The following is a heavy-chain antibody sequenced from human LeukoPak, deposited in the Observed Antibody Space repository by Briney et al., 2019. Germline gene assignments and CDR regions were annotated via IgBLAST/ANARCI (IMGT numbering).Heavy chain of an antibody. CDR2: ISNSGNS. CDR3: AILRGFGELLGDYYMDV. Sequence: SETLSLTCTVSGGSISSYYWSWIRQPPGKGLEWIGYISNSGNSNYNPSLKSRVTISVDTSKNQFSLRLSSVTAADTAVYYCAILRGFGELLGDYYMDVWGKGTTVTVSS. J-gene: IGHJ6*03. D-gene: IGHD3-10*01. V-gene: IGHV4-59*08. CDR1: GGSISSYY.